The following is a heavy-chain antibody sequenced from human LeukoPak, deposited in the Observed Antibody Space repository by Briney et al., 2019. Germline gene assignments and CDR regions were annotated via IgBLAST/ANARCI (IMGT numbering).Heavy chain of an antibody. CDR1: GFTFSRHW. CDR3: AREYNYDLDV. J-gene: IGHJ6*04. Sequence: GSLRLSCAASGFTFSRHWMHRVRQAPGKGLVWVSRIKGDQSTTNYAASVKGRFTISRDNAKNTLYLQMNSLRAEDTAVYYCAREYNYDLDVWGKGTTVTVSS. V-gene: IGHV3-74*01. CDR2: IKGDQSTT.